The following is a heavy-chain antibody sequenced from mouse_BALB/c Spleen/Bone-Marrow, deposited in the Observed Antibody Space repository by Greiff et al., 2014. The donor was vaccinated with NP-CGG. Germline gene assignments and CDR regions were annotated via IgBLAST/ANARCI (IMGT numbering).Heavy chain of an antibody. CDR3: VRGFYFGNYVFAY. CDR1: GYTFTEYT. J-gene: IGHJ3*01. V-gene: IGHV1-18*01. CDR2: INPNNGGS. Sequence: EVQLQQSGPELVKPGASVKISCKTSGYTFTEYTMRWVKQSLGKSLEWIGAINPNNGGSTYNQKFKGKATLTVDKSSSTAYMELRSLTSEDSAVYYCVRGFYFGNYVFAYWGQGTLATVSA. D-gene: IGHD2-1*01.